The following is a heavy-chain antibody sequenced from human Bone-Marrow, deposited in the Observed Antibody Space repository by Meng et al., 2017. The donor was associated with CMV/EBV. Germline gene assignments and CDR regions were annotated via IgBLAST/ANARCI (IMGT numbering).Heavy chain of an antibody. CDR1: GYTFTSYD. V-gene: IGHV1-8*02. D-gene: IGHD4-17*01. CDR2: MNPNSGNT. J-gene: IGHJ4*02. CDR3: ACYGDYPYDY. Sequence: ASVKVSCKASGYTFTSYDINWVRQATGQGLEWMGWMNPNSGNTGYAQKFQGRVTMTRDTSISTAYMELSRLRSDDTALYYCACYGDYPYDYWGQGTLVTFSS.